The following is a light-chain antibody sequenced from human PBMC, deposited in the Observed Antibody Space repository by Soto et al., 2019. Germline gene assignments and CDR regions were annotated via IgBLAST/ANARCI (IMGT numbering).Light chain of an antibody. J-gene: IGKJ1*01. Sequence: ILMTQSPATLSVSPGERATLSCRASQSVSNNLAWYQPKPGQAPRLLIYDASTRATGIPASFSGRGSGTDFTLTISGLQSEDFAVYSCQQYNNWPPWTFGQGTKVEIK. CDR1: QSVSNN. CDR2: DAS. V-gene: IGKV3-15*01. CDR3: QQYNNWPPWT.